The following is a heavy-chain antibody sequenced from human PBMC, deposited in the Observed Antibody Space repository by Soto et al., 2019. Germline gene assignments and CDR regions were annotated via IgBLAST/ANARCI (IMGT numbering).Heavy chain of an antibody. CDR1: GYTFTSYG. CDR3: AKHDYGDYVLDY. J-gene: IGHJ4*02. Sequence: ASVKVSCKASGYTFTSYGISWVRQAPGQGLEWMGWISAYNGNTNYAQKLQGRVTMTTDTSTSTAYMELRSLRSDDTAVYYCAKHDYGDYVLDYWGQGTPVTVSS. CDR2: ISAYNGNT. V-gene: IGHV1-18*01. D-gene: IGHD4-17*01.